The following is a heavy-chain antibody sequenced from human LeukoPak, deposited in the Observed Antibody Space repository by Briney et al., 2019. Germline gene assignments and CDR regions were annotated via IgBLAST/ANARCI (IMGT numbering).Heavy chain of an antibody. D-gene: IGHD4-17*01. V-gene: IGHV3-48*03. Sequence: QTGGSLRLSCAASGFTFSSYEMHWVRQAPGKGLEWVSYISSSGTTIYYADSVKGRFTISRDNAKNSLHLQMNSLRADDTAIYYCAKDRAAYGDNPLFDYWGQGTLVTVSS. CDR2: ISSSGTTI. CDR3: AKDRAAYGDNPLFDY. CDR1: GFTFSSYE. J-gene: IGHJ4*02.